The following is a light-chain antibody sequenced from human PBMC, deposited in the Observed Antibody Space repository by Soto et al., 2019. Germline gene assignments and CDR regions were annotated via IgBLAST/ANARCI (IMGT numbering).Light chain of an antibody. Sequence: EIVMTQSASTLSVSPGETASLSWRASQSAGNFLAWYQQKNGQAPRLLIYYISTRATGIPARFSGSGYGTEFNLTINSLQSEDSAVYYCQQHNQWPITFGQGTKVDIK. V-gene: IGKV3D-15*01. CDR3: QQHNQWPIT. J-gene: IGKJ1*01. CDR1: QSAGNF. CDR2: YIS.